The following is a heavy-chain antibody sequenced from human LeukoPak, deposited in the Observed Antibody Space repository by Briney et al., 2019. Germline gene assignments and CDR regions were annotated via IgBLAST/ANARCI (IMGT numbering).Heavy chain of an antibody. D-gene: IGHD3-16*01. Sequence: SQTLSLTCTVSGGSISSGSYYWSWIRQPAGKGLEWIGRIYTVGSTTYNPSLKSRVTISVDTSKNQFSLKLSSVTAADTAAYYCARTYYDYVWGRPVDNWFDPWGQGTLVTVSS. CDR3: ARTYYDYVWGRPVDNWFDP. CDR1: GGSISSGSYY. J-gene: IGHJ5*02. V-gene: IGHV4-61*02. CDR2: IYTVGST.